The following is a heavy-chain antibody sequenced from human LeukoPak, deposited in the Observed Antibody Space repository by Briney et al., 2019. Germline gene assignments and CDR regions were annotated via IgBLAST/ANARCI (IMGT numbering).Heavy chain of an antibody. Sequence: PSGTLSLTCAVSGYSISSGYYWGWIRQPPGKGLEWIGSIYHSGSTYYNPSLKRRVTISMNTSKNQFSLKLSSVTAADTAVHYCARSNYDFWSGYLNWFDPWGQGILVTVSS. CDR1: GYSISSGYY. V-gene: IGHV4-38-2*01. J-gene: IGHJ5*02. D-gene: IGHD3-3*01. CDR2: IYHSGST. CDR3: ARSNYDFWSGYLNWFDP.